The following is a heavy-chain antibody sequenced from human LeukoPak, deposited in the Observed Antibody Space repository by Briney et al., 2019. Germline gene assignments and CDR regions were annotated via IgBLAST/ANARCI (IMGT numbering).Heavy chain of an antibody. D-gene: IGHD3-9*01. CDR3: AKLIPSAPYDILTGYYMFRYYYYGMDV. Sequence: GGSLRLSCAASGFTFSSYAMSWVRQAPGKGLEWVSAISGSGGSTYYADSVKGRFTISRDNSKNTLYLQMNSLRAEDTAVYYCAKLIPSAPYDILTGYYMFRYYYYGMDVWGQGTTVTVSS. J-gene: IGHJ6*02. V-gene: IGHV3-23*01. CDR2: ISGSGGST. CDR1: GFTFSSYA.